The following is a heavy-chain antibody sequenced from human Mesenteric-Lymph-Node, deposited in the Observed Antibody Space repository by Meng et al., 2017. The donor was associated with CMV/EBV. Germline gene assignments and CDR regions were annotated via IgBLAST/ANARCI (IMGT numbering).Heavy chain of an antibody. V-gene: IGHV4-39*01. CDR2: IYYTGRT. CDR1: GGSISSGTYY. CDR3: ARGRIYSNYVDY. Sequence: SETLSLTCTVSGGSISSGTYYWGWFRQPPGKGLEWIATIYYTGRTYYNPSLKSQVTISIDTSKNQFSLRLNSVTAADTAVYYCARGRIYSNYVDYWGQGTLVTVSS. D-gene: IGHD4-11*01. J-gene: IGHJ4*02.